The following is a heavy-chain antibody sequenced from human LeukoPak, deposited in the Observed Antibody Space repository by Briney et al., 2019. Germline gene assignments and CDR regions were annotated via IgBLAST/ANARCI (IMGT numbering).Heavy chain of an antibody. Sequence: SETLSLTCSVSGGSISSSSYYWGWIRQPPGKGLEWIGTIYYSGSTFSNPSFRSRVTISVDTSQNQFSLKLSSVTAADTAVYYCARRLRRTHYFYYWGQGTLVTVSS. CDR3: ARRLRRTHYFYY. CDR2: IYYSGST. J-gene: IGHJ4*02. V-gene: IGHV4-39*01. CDR1: GGSISSSSYY. D-gene: IGHD1/OR15-1a*01.